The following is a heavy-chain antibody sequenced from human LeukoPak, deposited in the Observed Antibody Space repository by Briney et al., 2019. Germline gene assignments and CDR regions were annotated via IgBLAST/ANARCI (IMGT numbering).Heavy chain of an antibody. CDR1: GFTFSSYA. Sequence: SGGSLRLSCAASGFTFSSYAMSWVRQAPGKWLEWVSAFSGSRGSTYYADSVKGRFTISRDNAKNSLYLQMNSLRAEDTAVYYCVRDHHRRLYDSQARDTFDIWGQGTMVTVSS. J-gene: IGHJ3*02. CDR3: VRDHHRRLYDSQARDTFDI. CDR2: FSGSRGST. D-gene: IGHD3-22*01. V-gene: IGHV3-23*01.